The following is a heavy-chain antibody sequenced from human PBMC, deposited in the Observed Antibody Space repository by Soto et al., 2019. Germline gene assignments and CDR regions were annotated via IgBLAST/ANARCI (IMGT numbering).Heavy chain of an antibody. Sequence: ASVKVSCKASGYSFTDYHIHWVRQAPGQGLEWLGRINPKSGGTSTAQKFQGWVTMTTGTSISTASMELTRLTSDDTAIYYCARGDSTDCSNGVCSFFYNHDMDVWGQGNTVTVSS. CDR2: INPKSGGT. CDR3: ARGDSTDCSNGVCSFFYNHDMDV. CDR1: GYSFTDYH. V-gene: IGHV1-2*04. D-gene: IGHD2-8*01. J-gene: IGHJ6*02.